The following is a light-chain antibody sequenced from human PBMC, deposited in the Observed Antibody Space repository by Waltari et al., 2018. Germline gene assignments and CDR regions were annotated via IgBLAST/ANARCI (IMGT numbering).Light chain of an antibody. CDR1: QDVSNN. CDR2: DSS. Sequence: IVVTQSQATLSVSPGESATLSCRASQDVSNNVAWYQQKAGQVPRLLIYDSSTRATGIPARFSGSGFGTEFTLTISSLQSEDFAVFYCQHYHNFPSAFGQGTRLEIK. V-gene: IGKV3-15*01. CDR3: QHYHNFPSA. J-gene: IGKJ5*01.